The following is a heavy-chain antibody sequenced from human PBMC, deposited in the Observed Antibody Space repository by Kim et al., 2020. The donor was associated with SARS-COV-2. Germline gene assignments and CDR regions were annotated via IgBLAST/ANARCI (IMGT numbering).Heavy chain of an antibody. CDR1: GLSFDSAA. CDR2: ISYDGRNK. Sequence: GGSLRLSCAASGLSFDSAAMNWVRQAPGKGLEWVAVISYDGRNKEYADSVKGRFTISRDNPKSTLYLQMNSLRAEDTAVYYCARGNYYEWVSLSEYYNGRDVWRQGTTVTVSS. D-gene: IGHD3-22*01. J-gene: IGHJ6*02. CDR3: ARGNYYEWVSLSEYYNGRDV. V-gene: IGHV3-30-3*01.